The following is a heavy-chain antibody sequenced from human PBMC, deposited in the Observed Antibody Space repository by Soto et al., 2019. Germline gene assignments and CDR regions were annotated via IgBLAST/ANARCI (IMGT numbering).Heavy chain of an antibody. D-gene: IGHD2-15*01. CDR2: IKQDGTKT. Sequence: GGSLRLSCAASGFTFSLFWMSWVRQAPGKGLEWVANIKQDGTKTYYVDSVKGRFTISRDNAKNSLYLQMNSLRAEDTAVYYCARVLLYSVGGRGWFDPWGPGTLVTVSS. J-gene: IGHJ5*02. CDR3: ARVLLYSVGGRGWFDP. CDR1: GFTFSLFW. V-gene: IGHV3-7*03.